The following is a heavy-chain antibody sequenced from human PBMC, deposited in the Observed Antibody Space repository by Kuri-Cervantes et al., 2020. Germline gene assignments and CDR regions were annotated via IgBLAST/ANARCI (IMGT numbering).Heavy chain of an antibody. CDR3: AKDGYGDYGFYYYYGMDV. J-gene: IGHJ6*02. V-gene: IGHV3-30-3*01. Sequence: GGSLRLSCAASGFTFSSYAMHWVRQAPGKGLEWVAVISYDGSNKYYADSVKGRFTISRDNPKNTLYLQMNSLRAEDTAVYYCAKDGYGDYGFYYYYGMDVWGQGTTVTVSS. D-gene: IGHD4-17*01. CDR2: ISYDGSNK. CDR1: GFTFSSYA.